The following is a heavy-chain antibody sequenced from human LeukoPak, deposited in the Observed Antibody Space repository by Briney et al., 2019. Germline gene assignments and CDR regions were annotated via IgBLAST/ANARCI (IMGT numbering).Heavy chain of an antibody. V-gene: IGHV3-23*01. D-gene: IGHD3-22*01. Sequence: SLRLSCAASGFTFDDYAMHWVRQAPGKGLEWVSAISGSGGSTYYADSVKGRFTISRDNSKNTLYLQMNSLRAEDTAVYYCAKDHSWYYYDSSGYYYALDYWGQGTLVTVSS. CDR3: AKDHSWYYYDSSGYYYALDY. J-gene: IGHJ4*02. CDR2: ISGSGGST. CDR1: GFTFDDYA.